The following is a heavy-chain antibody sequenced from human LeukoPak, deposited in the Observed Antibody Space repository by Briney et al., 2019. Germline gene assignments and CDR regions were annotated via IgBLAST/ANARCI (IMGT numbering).Heavy chain of an antibody. V-gene: IGHV3-23*01. Sequence: GGSLRLSCAASGFTFNNYAMNWVRQAPGKGLEWVSGISGSGGSTDCADSVKGRFTTSRDNAKNTVYLQMNSLRADDTAMYYCAKDYFGSIDYWGQGTLVTVS. CDR1: GFTFNNYA. J-gene: IGHJ4*02. D-gene: IGHD2/OR15-2a*01. CDR3: AKDYFGSIDY. CDR2: ISGSGGST.